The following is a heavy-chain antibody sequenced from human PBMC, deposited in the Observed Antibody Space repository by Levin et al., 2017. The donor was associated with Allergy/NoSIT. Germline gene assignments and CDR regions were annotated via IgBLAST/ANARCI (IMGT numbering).Heavy chain of an antibody. J-gene: IGHJ4*02. D-gene: IGHD2-8*02. Sequence: ASVKVSCKASGYTFSDYFLHWVRQAPGQGLEWMGRINPNSGGTEYAQKFQGRVTMTRDTSISTAYMELSRLRSDDTAVYYCASRYCTGGVCYLDYWGQGTLVTVSS. V-gene: IGHV1-2*06. CDR1: GYTFSDYF. CDR3: ASRYCTGGVCYLDY. CDR2: INPNSGGT.